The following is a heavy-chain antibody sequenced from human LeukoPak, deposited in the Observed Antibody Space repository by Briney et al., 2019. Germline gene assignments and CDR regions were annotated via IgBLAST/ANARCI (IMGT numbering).Heavy chain of an antibody. CDR3: AHMGYGSGISPNWFDP. Sequence: ESGPTLVNPTQPLTLTCTFSGFSLSTSGVGVGWIRQPPGKALEWLALIYWSDDKRYSPSLKSRLTITKDTSKNQVVLTMTNMDPVDTATYYRAHMGYGSGISPNWFDPWGQGTLVTVSS. J-gene: IGHJ5*02. CDR1: GFSLSTSGVG. D-gene: IGHD3-10*01. CDR2: IYWSDDK. V-gene: IGHV2-5*01.